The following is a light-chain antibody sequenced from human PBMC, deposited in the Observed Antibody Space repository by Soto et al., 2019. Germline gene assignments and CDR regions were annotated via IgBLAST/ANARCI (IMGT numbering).Light chain of an antibody. CDR2: EDN. J-gene: IGLJ2*01. CDR3: CSYAGFTTLV. V-gene: IGLV2-23*01. Sequence: QSVLTQPASVSGSPGQSITISCTGTSSDVGTSSIVSWYQQNPGKAPRLIIYEDNKRPSGISNRISASKSGNTASLTISGLQAEDEADYYCCSYAGFTTLVFGGGTKVTVL. CDR1: SSDVGTSSI.